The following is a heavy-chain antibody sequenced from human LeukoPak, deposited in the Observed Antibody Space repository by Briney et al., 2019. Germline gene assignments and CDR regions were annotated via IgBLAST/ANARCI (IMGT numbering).Heavy chain of an antibody. V-gene: IGHV4-39*07. CDR3: ARVYGITMIVVFISDAFDI. CDR2: IYYSGST. D-gene: IGHD3-22*01. J-gene: IGHJ3*02. Sequence: PSETLSLTCTVSGGSISSSSYYWGWIRQPPGKGLEWIGSIYYSGSTYYNPSLKSRVTISVDTSKNQFSLKLSSVTAADTAVYYCARVYGITMIVVFISDAFDIWGQGTMVTVSS. CDR1: GGSISSSSYY.